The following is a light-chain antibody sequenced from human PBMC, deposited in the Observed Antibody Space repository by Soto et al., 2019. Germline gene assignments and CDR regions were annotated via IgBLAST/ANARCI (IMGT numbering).Light chain of an antibody. J-gene: IGKJ2*01. CDR2: RAS. CDR1: QSVGSN. Sequence: EIVMTQSPATLSVSPGERATLSCRASQSVGSNLAWYQQKPGQAPRLLVYRASSRPTGTPARFSGSGSGTEFTLTISSLQSEDFAVYYCQQYNNWPFFGQGTKLEIK. CDR3: QQYNNWPF. V-gene: IGKV3-15*01.